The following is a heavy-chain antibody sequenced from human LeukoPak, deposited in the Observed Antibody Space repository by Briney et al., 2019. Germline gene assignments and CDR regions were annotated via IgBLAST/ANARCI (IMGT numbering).Heavy chain of an antibody. Sequence: ASVKVSCKPSGYTFTNYFIHWVRQAPGQGLEWMGMINPSDGSTDYAQKFQGRVTMTRDTSTTTVYMEMNSLRSEDTAIYYCARDGGCSSGGDCRRNYFDYWGQGTLVTVSS. CDR1: GYTFTNYF. V-gene: IGHV1-46*01. D-gene: IGHD2-21*02. CDR2: INPSDGST. CDR3: ARDGGCSSGGDCRRNYFDY. J-gene: IGHJ4*02.